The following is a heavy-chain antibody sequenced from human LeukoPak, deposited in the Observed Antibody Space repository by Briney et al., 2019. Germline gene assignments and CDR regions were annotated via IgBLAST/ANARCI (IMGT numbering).Heavy chain of an antibody. Sequence: PGGSLRLSCAASGFTFSSYEMNWVRQAPGKGLEWVSYTSSSGSTIYYADSVKGRFTISRDNAKNSLYLQMNSLRAEDTAVYYCAREGYGPGSYPQDYWGQGTLVTVSS. CDR3: AREGYGPGSYPQDY. V-gene: IGHV3-48*03. D-gene: IGHD3-10*01. CDR2: TSSSGSTI. CDR1: GFTFSSYE. J-gene: IGHJ4*02.